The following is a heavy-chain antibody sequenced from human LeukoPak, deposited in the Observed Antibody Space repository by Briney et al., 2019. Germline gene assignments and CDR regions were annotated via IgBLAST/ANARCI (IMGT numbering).Heavy chain of an antibody. Sequence: GGSLRLSCAASGFTFSIYAMSWVRQAPGKGLQWVSSITSRGESTWYVDSVKGQFTITRDNSENTLYLQMHSLRAEDTAVYYCARDRPNYYGSDGHYYRRDGDYWGRGTLVSVSS. CDR3: ARDRPNYYGSDGHYYRRDGDY. V-gene: IGHV3-23*01. CDR1: GFTFSIYA. CDR2: ITSRGEST. J-gene: IGHJ4*02. D-gene: IGHD3-22*01.